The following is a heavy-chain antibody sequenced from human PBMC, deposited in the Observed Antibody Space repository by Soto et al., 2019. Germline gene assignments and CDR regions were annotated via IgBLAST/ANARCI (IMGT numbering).Heavy chain of an antibody. Sequence: QITLKESGPTLVKPTQTLTLTCTFSGFSLTTAGVGVGWLRQTPGKSLEWLAHIYWDDDRRDRPSLERRLTMSKDTSKSQVVLTMTIMDPVETATDDCAHSFELVQRECLPYFDYWGQGALVTVSS. J-gene: IGHJ4*02. V-gene: IGHV2-5*02. D-gene: IGHD6-13*01. CDR1: GFSLTTAGVG. CDR2: IYWDDDR. CDR3: AHSFELVQRECLPYFDY.